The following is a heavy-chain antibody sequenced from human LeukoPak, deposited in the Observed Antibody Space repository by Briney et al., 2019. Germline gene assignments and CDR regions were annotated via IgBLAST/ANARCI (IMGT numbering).Heavy chain of an antibody. Sequence: PSQTLSLTCAVSGGSISSGGYYWGWIRQPPGKGLEWLGSIYYSGSTYYNPSLKSRVIISVDTSKNQFSLKLSSVTAADTAVYYCARVVRGIAVAGPVDYWGQGTLVTVSS. D-gene: IGHD6-19*01. CDR2: IYYSGST. J-gene: IGHJ4*02. CDR3: ARVVRGIAVAGPVDY. V-gene: IGHV4-39*07. CDR1: GGSISSGGYY.